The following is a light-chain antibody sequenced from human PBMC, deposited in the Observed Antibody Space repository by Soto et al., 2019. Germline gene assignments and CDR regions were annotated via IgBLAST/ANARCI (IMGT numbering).Light chain of an antibody. V-gene: IGLV1-51*01. J-gene: IGLJ2*01. CDR1: SSPVGSNY. Sequence: QSVLTQPPSVSAAPGQKVTISCSGRSSPVGSNYVSWYQQLPGTAPKLLIYDNGKRSSGIPDRFSGSQAGTSATLGITGLQTGDEADYYCGTGDNSRSAVFGGGTKLTVL. CDR2: DNG. CDR3: GTGDNSRSAV.